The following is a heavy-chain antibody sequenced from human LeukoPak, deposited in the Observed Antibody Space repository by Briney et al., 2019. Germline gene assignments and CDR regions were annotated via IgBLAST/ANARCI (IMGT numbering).Heavy chain of an antibody. V-gene: IGHV3-30*03. CDR1: GFTFSSYG. J-gene: IGHJ4*02. CDR3: ARALYWSAGSCYSGPDY. D-gene: IGHD2-15*01. CDR2: ISYDGSNK. Sequence: GRSLRLSCAASGFTFSSYGMHWVRQAPGKGLEWVAVISYDGSNKYYADSVKGRFTISRDNSKNTLYLQRNSRRAEDTAVYYFARALYWSAGSCYSGPDYWGQGTLVTVSS.